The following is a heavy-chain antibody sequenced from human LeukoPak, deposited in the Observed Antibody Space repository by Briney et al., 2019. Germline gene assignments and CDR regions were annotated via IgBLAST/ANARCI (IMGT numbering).Heavy chain of an antibody. J-gene: IGHJ4*02. Sequence: PGGSLRLSCAASGFTFSGYWMHWVRQAPGKGLVWVSRINSDGSSTSYADSVKGRFTISRDNAKNTLYLQMNSLRAEDTAVYYCARDWQWLGYDYWGQGTLVTVSS. D-gene: IGHD6-19*01. CDR2: INSDGSST. V-gene: IGHV3-74*01. CDR3: ARDWQWLGYDY. CDR1: GFTFSGYW.